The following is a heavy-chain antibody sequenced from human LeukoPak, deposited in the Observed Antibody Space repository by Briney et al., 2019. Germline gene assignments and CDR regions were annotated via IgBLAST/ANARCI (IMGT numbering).Heavy chain of an antibody. Sequence: ASVKVSCKASGYTFTSYGIGWVRQAPGQGLEWMGWISAYNGNTNYAQKLQGRVTLTTDTSTSTAYMELRSLRSDDTAVYYCARRGIVPAAMGGGSWFDPWGQGTLVTVSS. CDR1: GYTFTSYG. CDR3: ARRGIVPAAMGGGSWFDP. V-gene: IGHV1-18*01. J-gene: IGHJ5*02. CDR2: ISAYNGNT. D-gene: IGHD2-2*01.